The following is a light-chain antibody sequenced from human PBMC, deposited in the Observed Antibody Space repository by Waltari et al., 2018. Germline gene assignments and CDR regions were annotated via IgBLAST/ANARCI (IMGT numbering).Light chain of an antibody. J-gene: IGLJ3*02. CDR1: SRDVGNYNY. CDR3: CSYTNVGSWV. CDR2: DVS. Sequence: QSALTQPASVSGSPGQSITISCTGTSRDVGNYNYVSWYQQHPGRAPKLMISDVSDRPSGVSNRLSGSTSGNTASLTISGLQAEDEGVYYCCSYTNVGSWVFGGGTKVTVL. V-gene: IGLV2-14*03.